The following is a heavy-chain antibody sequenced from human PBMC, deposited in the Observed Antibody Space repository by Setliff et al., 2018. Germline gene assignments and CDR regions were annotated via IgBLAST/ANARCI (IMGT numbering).Heavy chain of an antibody. D-gene: IGHD4-17*01. J-gene: IGHJ4*01. CDR2: INTKTGDP. V-gene: IGHV7-4-1*02. CDR1: GYSLSNYV. Sequence: ASVKVSCKASGYSLSNYVMNWVRQAPGQGLEWMGWINTKTGDPSYAQGYTGRFAFSLDTSDSTTYLDISTLKAEDTATYFCARADHLVTTTFDYWGQGTLVTVYS. CDR3: ARADHLVTTTFDY.